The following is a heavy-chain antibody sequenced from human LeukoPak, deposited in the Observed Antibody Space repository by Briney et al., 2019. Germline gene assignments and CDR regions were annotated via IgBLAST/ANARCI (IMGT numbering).Heavy chain of an antibody. CDR3: ARTVPRATTYFDL. CDR1: GGSISSGSYY. D-gene: IGHD1-26*01. J-gene: IGHJ2*01. CDR2: IYTSGST. V-gene: IGHV4-61*02. Sequence: PSETLSLTCTVSGGSISSGSYYWSWIRQPAGKGLEWIGRIYTSGSTYYNPSLKSRVTTSVDTSKNQFSLKLSSVTAADTAVYYCARTVPRATTYFDLWGRGTLVTVSS.